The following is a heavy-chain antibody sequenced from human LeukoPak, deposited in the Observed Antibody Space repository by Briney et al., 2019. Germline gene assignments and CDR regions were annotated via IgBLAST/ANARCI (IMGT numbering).Heavy chain of an antibody. J-gene: IGHJ4*02. CDR1: TYSISSDFY. CDR3: ARDLSITMIRGVTFDY. CDR2: IYQTGST. V-gene: IGHV4-38-2*02. Sequence: SQTLSLTCTVSTYSISSDFYWGWVRQPPGKGLEWIGNIYQTGSTYYNPSLTSRVTMSLDTSKNQFSLKLSSVTAADTAVYFCARDLSITMIRGVTFDYWGQGILITVSS. D-gene: IGHD3-10*01.